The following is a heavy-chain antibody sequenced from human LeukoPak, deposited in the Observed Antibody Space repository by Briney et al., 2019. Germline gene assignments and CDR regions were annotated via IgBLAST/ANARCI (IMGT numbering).Heavy chain of an antibody. V-gene: IGHV3-23*01. CDR2: ISGSGGST. J-gene: IGHJ4*02. CDR3: AKPARTDYADY. CDR1: GFIFSSYS. Sequence: GGSLRLSCAASGFIFSSYSMNWVRQAPGKGLEWVSRISGSGGSTYYADSVKGRFTISRDNSKNTLYLQMNSLRAEDTAVYYCAKPARTDYADYWGQGTLVTVSS. D-gene: IGHD1-14*01.